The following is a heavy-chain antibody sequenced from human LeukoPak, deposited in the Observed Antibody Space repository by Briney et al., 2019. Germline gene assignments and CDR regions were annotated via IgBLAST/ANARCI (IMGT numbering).Heavy chain of an antibody. V-gene: IGHV4-39*01. D-gene: IGHD2-15*01. CDR3: ARRHLGYCSGGSCSTMYYGMDV. CDR2: IYYSGST. Sequence: SETLSLTCTVSGGSISSSSYYWGWIRQPPGKGLEWIGSIYYSGSTYYNPSLKSRVTISVDTSKNQFSLKLGSVTAADTAVYYCARRHLGYCSGGSCSTMYYGMDVWGQGTTVTVSS. CDR1: GGSISSSSYY. J-gene: IGHJ6*02.